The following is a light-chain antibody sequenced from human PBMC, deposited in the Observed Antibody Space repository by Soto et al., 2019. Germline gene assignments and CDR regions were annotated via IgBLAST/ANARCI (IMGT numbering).Light chain of an antibody. CDR1: QGISSA. V-gene: IGKV1-13*02. CDR3: QQFNSYPTAWT. J-gene: IGKJ1*01. Sequence: AIQLTQSPSSLSASVGERVTITCRASQGISSALAWYQQKPGKAPKLLIYDASSLESGVPSRFSGSGSGTDFTLTISSLQPEDFATYYCQQFNSYPTAWTFGQGTKVEIK. CDR2: DAS.